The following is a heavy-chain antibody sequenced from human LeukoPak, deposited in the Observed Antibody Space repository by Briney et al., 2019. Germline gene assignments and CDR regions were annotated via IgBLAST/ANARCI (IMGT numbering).Heavy chain of an antibody. J-gene: IGHJ4*02. D-gene: IGHD3-10*01. CDR2: IYTSGST. CDR1: GGSVSGGSYY. V-gene: IGHV4-61*02. CDR3: ARAIWFGEGHDH. Sequence: SETLSLTCTVSGGSVSGGSYYWSWIRQPAGRGLEWIGRIYTSGSTNYNPSLKSRVTISVSTSKNQFSLQLTSVTAADTAVYYCARAIWFGEGHDHWGQGTLVTVSS.